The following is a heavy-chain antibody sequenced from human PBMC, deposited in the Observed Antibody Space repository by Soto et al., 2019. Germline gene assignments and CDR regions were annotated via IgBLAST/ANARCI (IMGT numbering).Heavy chain of an antibody. CDR3: AKDYSATWYYFDS. CDR1: GFTFRSTG. V-gene: IGHV3-30*18. CDR2: ISDDGSDK. Sequence: PGGSLRLSCAASGFTFRSTGIHWVRQAPGAGLEWVALISDDGSDKYYADSVKGRVTVFRDNSKNTAYLEMRSLRVEDTAVYFCAKDYSATWYYFDSWGQGTLVTVSS. J-gene: IGHJ4*02. D-gene: IGHD6-13*01.